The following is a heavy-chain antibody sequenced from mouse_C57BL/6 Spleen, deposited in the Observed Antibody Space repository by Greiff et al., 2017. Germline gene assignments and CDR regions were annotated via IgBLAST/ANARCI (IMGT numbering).Heavy chain of an antibody. J-gene: IGHJ1*03. CDR3: ARRGIDYGSSGYFDV. Sequence: QVQLQQPGAELVKPGASVKMSCKASGYTFTSYWITWVKQRPGQGLEWIGDIYPGSGSTNYNEKFKSKATLTVDTSSSTAYMQLSSLTSEDSAVYYCARRGIDYGSSGYFDVWGTGTTVTVSS. V-gene: IGHV1-55*01. CDR1: GYTFTSYW. CDR2: IYPGSGST. D-gene: IGHD1-1*01.